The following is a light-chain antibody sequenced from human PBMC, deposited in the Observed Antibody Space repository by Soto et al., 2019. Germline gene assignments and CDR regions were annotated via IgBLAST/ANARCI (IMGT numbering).Light chain of an antibody. J-gene: IGLJ2*01. V-gene: IGLV1-44*01. CDR3: ASWDDSLDVVV. CDR2: RNT. CDR1: TSNIGSDT. Sequence: QAVVTQPPSASGTPGQRVTISCSGSTSNIGSDTVNWYQQLPGTAPKLLIYRNTQRPSGVPDRFSGSKSGASASLAISGLQYEDEADYYCASWDDSLDVVVFGGGTQLTVL.